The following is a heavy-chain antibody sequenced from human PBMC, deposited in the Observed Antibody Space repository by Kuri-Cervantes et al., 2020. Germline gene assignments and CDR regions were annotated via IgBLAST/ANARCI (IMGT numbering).Heavy chain of an antibody. CDR3: ARDRTGAFDI. CDR2: ISAYNGNT. V-gene: IGHV1-18*04. Sequence: ASVKVSCKASGYTFTSYYMHWVRQAPGQGLEWMGWISAYNGNTNYAQKLQGRVTMTTDTSTSTAYMELRSLRSDDTAVYYCARDRTGAFDIWGQGTMVTVSS. J-gene: IGHJ3*02. CDR1: GYTFTSYY.